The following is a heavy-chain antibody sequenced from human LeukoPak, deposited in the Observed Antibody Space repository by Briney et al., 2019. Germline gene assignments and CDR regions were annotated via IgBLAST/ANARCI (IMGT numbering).Heavy chain of an antibody. CDR2: ISGSGGST. CDR3: AKDRSLTGTTISWFDP. Sequence: GGSLRLSCAASGFTFSSYAMSWVRQAPGKGLEWVSAISGSGGSTYYADSVKGRFTISRDNSKNMLYLQMNSLRAEDTAVYYCAKDRSLTGTTISWFDPWGQGTLVTVSS. CDR1: GFTFSSYA. V-gene: IGHV3-23*01. D-gene: IGHD1-7*01. J-gene: IGHJ5*02.